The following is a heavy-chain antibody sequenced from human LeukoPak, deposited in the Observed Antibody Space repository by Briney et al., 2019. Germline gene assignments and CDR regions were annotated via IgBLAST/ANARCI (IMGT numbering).Heavy chain of an antibody. Sequence: ASVKVSCKTSGYRFITFGINWVRQAPGQGLEWMGWINPYNGDRYYAKKFQDRFNMTTDTSTSTVYLELQTLTSDDTAIYYCARFQASEFRGFDHWGQGTLITVSS. CDR2: INPYNGDR. J-gene: IGHJ4*02. CDR1: GYRFITFG. D-gene: IGHD3-10*01. CDR3: ARFQASEFRGFDH. V-gene: IGHV1-18*01.